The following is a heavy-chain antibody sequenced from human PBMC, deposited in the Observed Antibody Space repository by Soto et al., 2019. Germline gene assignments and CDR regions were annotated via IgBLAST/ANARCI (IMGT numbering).Heavy chain of an antibody. D-gene: IGHD5-12*01. CDR3: SKFKYSASVRYLQH. V-gene: IGHV5-51*01. Sequence: GESLKISCTGSEYRFNSYWIGWVRQMPGKGLEWIGMIYPGDSDTTYSPSFEGQVTMSVDKSISTAYLQWTSLKASDTAIYYCSKFKYSASVRYLQHWGQGTPVTVS. CDR1: EYRFNSYW. J-gene: IGHJ1*01. CDR2: IYPGDSDT.